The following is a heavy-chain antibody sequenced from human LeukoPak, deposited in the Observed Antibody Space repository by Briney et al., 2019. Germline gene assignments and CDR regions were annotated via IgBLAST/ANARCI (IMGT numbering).Heavy chain of an antibody. Sequence: AASVKVSCKASGYKFISYGISWVRQAPGQGLEWIGWISAYNGNTNYAQNLQGRVTMTTDTSTSTVYMELRSLRSDDTAVYYCARDRRGYYDSSGYGDYWGQETVDTVSS. V-gene: IGHV1-18*04. CDR3: ARDRRGYYDSSGYGDY. CDR1: GYKFISYG. CDR2: ISAYNGNT. D-gene: IGHD3-22*01. J-gene: IGHJ4*02.